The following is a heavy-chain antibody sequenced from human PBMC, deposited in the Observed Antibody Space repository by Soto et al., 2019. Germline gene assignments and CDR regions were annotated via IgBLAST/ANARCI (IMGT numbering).Heavy chain of an antibody. CDR3: AAVSGSADPW. D-gene: IGHD1-26*01. Sequence: ASVKVSCKASGFTFSSSVMQWVRQARGQRLEWIGWIVVGSGNTNYAQKIQDRVTITRDMSTSTAYMELSSLSSEDTAVYYCAAVSGSADPWWGQGTLVTVSS. J-gene: IGHJ4*02. CDR1: GFTFSSSV. CDR2: IVVGSGNT. V-gene: IGHV1-58*02.